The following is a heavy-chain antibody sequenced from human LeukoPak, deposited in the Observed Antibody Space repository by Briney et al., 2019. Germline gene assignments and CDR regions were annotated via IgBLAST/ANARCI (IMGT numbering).Heavy chain of an antibody. Sequence: SETLSLTCAVYGGSFSGYYWSWIRQPPGKGLEWIGEINHSGSTNYNPSLKSRVTISVDTSKNQFFLKLSSVTAADTAVYYCARVAAYYDFWSGYFGYFDLWGHGTLVTVSS. V-gene: IGHV4-34*01. CDR3: ARVAAYYDFWSGYFGYFDL. CDR1: GGSFSGYY. D-gene: IGHD3-3*01. J-gene: IGHJ2*01. CDR2: INHSGST.